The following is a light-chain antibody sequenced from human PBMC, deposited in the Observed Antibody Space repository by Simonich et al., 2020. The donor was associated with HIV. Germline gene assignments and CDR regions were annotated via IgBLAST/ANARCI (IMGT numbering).Light chain of an antibody. Sequence: DIQMTQSPSSLSASVGDRVTITCRASQGISNSLAWYQQNPGKSPNLLLYGASRLESGVPPRFSGSGYGTVYTLTISSLQPEDFATYYCQQYYSTPPTFGQGTKVEIK. CDR3: QQYYSTPPT. V-gene: IGKV1-NL1*01. CDR1: QGISNS. J-gene: IGKJ1*01. CDR2: GAS.